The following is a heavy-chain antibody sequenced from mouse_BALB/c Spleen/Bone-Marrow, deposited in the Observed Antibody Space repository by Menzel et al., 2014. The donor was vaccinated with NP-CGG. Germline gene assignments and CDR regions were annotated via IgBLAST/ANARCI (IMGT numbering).Heavy chain of an antibody. V-gene: IGHV1-63*02. D-gene: IGHD3-2*01. CDR2: IYPGGGYT. Sequence: QVQLKESGAELVRPGTSVKMSCKAAGYTFTNYWIGWIKQRPGHGLEWIGDIYPGGGYTNYNEKFQGKATLTADTSSSTAYMQLSSLTSEDSAIFYCAIRGDISGYGFAYWGQGTLVTVSA. CDR3: AIRGDISGYGFAY. J-gene: IGHJ3*01. CDR1: GYTFTNYW.